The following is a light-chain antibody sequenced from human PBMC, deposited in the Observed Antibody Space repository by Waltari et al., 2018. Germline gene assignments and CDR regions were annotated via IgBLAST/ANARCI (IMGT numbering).Light chain of an antibody. Sequence: QSALTQPASVSGSPGQSITLSCTGTSSYVGGYNYVPWYQQHPGKAPKLMIFDVSNRPSGVSNRFSGSKSGNTASLTISGLQAEDEADYYCSSYISSSTLEVFGGGTRLTVL. J-gene: IGLJ3*02. CDR2: DVS. CDR3: SSYISSSTLEV. CDR1: SSYVGGYNY. V-gene: IGLV2-14*03.